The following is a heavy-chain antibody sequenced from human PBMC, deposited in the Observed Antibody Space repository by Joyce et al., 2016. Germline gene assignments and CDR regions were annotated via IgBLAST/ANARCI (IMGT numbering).Heavy chain of an antibody. V-gene: IGHV1-3*05. CDR3: ARGYWGSDY. J-gene: IGHJ4*02. CDR1: GYTFTSYA. D-gene: IGHD7-27*01. CDR2: IHGGNGDT. Sequence: QVQLVLSGAEEKKPGASVILSCKTSGYTFTSYAMHWVRQAPGQGREWMGWIHGGNGDTRYSQKFQGRVTITRDTSASTGYMQLNSLTFEDTAIYYCARGYWGSDYWGQGALVTVSS.